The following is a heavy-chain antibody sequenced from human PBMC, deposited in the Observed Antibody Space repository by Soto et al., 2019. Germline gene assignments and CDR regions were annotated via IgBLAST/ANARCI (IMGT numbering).Heavy chain of an antibody. CDR2: IYYSGST. CDR3: ARGSGYDYDAFDI. D-gene: IGHD5-12*01. V-gene: IGHV4-39*01. J-gene: IGHJ3*02. Sequence: PSETLSLTCTVSGGSISSSSYYWGWIRQPPGKGLEWIGSIYYSGSTYYNPSLKSRVTISVDTSKNQFSLKLSSVTAADTAVYYCARGSGYDYDAFDIRGQGTMVTVSS. CDR1: GGSISSSSYY.